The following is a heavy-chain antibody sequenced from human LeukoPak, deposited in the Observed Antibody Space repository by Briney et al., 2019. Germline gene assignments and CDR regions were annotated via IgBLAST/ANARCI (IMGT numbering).Heavy chain of an antibody. V-gene: IGHV3-30*04. D-gene: IGHD4-17*01. J-gene: IGHJ4*02. CDR1: GFTFSSYA. CDR2: ISYDGSNK. Sequence: GSLRLSCAAPGFTFSSYAMHWVRQAPGKGLEWVAVISYDGSNKYYADSVKGRFTISRDNSKNTLYLQMHSLRAEDTAVYYCAKAALRATPLPFDYWGQGTLVTVSS. CDR3: AKAALRATPLPFDY.